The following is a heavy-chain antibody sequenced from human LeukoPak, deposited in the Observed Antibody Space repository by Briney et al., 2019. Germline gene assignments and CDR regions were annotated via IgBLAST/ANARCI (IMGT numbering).Heavy chain of an antibody. V-gene: IGHV3-21*01. CDR2: ISSSSSYI. Sequence: GGSLRLSCVASGFTFSSYSMNWVRQAPGKGLEWVSSISSSSSYIYYADSVKGRFTISRDNAKNSLYLQMNSLRAEDTAVYYCARDNKVGSSWVWGQGTLVTVSS. D-gene: IGHD6-13*01. CDR3: ARDNKVGSSWV. J-gene: IGHJ4*02. CDR1: GFTFSSYS.